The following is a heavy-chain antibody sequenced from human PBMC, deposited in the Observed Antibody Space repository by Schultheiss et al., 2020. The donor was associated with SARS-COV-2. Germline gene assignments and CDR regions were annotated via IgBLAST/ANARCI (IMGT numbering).Heavy chain of an antibody. Sequence: GGSLRLSCAASGFTVSSNYMSWVRQAPGKGLEWVSVIYSGGSTYYADSVKGRFTISRDNSKNTLYLQMNSLRAEDTAVYYCAREWGGENSEDAFDIWGQGTMVTVSS. D-gene: IGHD3-10*01. V-gene: IGHV3-53*01. J-gene: IGHJ3*02. CDR2: IYSGGST. CDR1: GFTVSSNY. CDR3: AREWGGENSEDAFDI.